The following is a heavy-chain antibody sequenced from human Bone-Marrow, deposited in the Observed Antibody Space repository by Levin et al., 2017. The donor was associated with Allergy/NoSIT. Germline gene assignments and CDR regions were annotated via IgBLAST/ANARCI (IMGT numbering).Heavy chain of an antibody. CDR3: ARDGYDGHDFAY. J-gene: IGHJ4*02. D-gene: IGHD5-12*01. Sequence: PSETLSLTCAVSGGSFSGLYWSWIRQPPGKGLEWIGEIIHGGSATYNSSLGSRVTISLDTVKNHLSLKLSSVTAADTAVYYCARDGYDGHDFAYWGQGTPVIVSS. CDR1: GGSFSGLY. V-gene: IGHV4-34*12. CDR2: IIHGGSA.